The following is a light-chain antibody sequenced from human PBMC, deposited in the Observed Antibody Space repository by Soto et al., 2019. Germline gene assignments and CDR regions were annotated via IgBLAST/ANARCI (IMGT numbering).Light chain of an antibody. Sequence: QSALTQPASVSGSPGQSITISCTGTSSDVGGYNYVSWYQHHPGKAPKLMIYDVSNRPSGVSNRFSGPKSGNTASLTISGLQAEDEADYYCSSYTSSSLVVFGGGTKLTVL. CDR2: DVS. CDR3: SSYTSSSLVV. CDR1: SSDVGGYNY. V-gene: IGLV2-14*03. J-gene: IGLJ2*01.